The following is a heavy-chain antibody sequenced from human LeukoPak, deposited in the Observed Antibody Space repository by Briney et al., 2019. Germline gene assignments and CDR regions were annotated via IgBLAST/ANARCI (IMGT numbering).Heavy chain of an antibody. CDR1: GGSISSYY. V-gene: IGHV4-59*01. Sequence: PSETLSLTCTVSGGSISSYYWSWIRQPPGKGLKWIGNIYYSGYTTYSPSFRSRVTISVDTSKNQFSLKLSSVTAADTAVYYCARETSQKGAHYMDVWGKGTTVTISS. CDR2: IYYSGYT. CDR3: ARETSQKGAHYMDV. D-gene: IGHD3-16*01. J-gene: IGHJ6*03.